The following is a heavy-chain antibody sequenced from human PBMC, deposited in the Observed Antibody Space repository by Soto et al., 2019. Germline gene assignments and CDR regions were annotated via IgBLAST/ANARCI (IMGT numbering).Heavy chain of an antibody. CDR3: ARAKEYTRSSGMDV. Sequence: PSQTLSLTCAISGDSVSSNNAAWNWIRQSPSRGLEWLGRTYCRSKWYSDYSLSVKSRITINPDTSKDQFSLQLNSVTPEDTALYYCARAKEYTRSSGMDVWGQGTTVTVSS. CDR1: GDSVSSNNAA. J-gene: IGHJ6*02. V-gene: IGHV6-1*01. CDR2: TYCRSKWYS. D-gene: IGHD6-6*01.